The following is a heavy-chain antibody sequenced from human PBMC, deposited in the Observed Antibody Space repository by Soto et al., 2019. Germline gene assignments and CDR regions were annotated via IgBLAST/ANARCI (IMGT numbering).Heavy chain of an antibody. CDR2: IWYDGSNK. Sequence: LRLSCAASGFTFSSYGMHWVRQAPGKGLEWVAVIWYDGSNKYYADSVKGRFTISRDNSKNTLYLQMNSLRAEDTAVYYCARDCSEYLYYFDYWGQGTLVTVSS. CDR1: GFTFSSYG. J-gene: IGHJ4*02. CDR3: ARDCSEYLYYFDY. V-gene: IGHV3-33*01. D-gene: IGHD2-15*01.